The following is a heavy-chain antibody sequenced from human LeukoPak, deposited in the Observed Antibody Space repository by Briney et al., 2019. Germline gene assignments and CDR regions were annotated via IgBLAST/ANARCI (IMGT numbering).Heavy chain of an antibody. D-gene: IGHD5-24*01. CDR2: IKEDGTET. V-gene: IGHV3-7*03. CDR1: GFMFSRNW. J-gene: IGHJ4*02. CDR3: AKEGLSLQTY. Sequence: GGSLRLSCAASGFMFSRNWMSWVRLAPGKGLEWVANIKEDGTETYYVDSVKGRFTISRDNAKNSLYLQMNSLRVEDTAVYYCAKEGLSLQTYWGRGTLVTVSS.